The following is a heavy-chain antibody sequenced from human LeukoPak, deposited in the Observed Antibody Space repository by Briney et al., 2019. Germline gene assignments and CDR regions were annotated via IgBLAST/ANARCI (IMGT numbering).Heavy chain of an antibody. CDR1: GGSISSGSYY. V-gene: IGHV4-61*02. Sequence: SETLSLTCTVSGGSISSGSYYWNWIRQPAGKGLEWIGRIYTSGSTNYNPSLKSRVTISVDTSKNQFSLKLSSVTAADTAVYYCARRWGGYSSSMNWFDPWGQGTLVTVSS. D-gene: IGHD6-13*01. J-gene: IGHJ5*02. CDR2: IYTSGST. CDR3: ARRWGGYSSSMNWFDP.